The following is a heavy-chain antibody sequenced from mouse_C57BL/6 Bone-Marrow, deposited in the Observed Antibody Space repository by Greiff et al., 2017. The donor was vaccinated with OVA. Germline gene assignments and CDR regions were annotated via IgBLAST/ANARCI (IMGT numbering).Heavy chain of an antibody. J-gene: IGHJ2*01. CDR2: IYPGDGDT. V-gene: IGHV1-80*01. CDR3: ARSGYLDY. D-gene: IGHD3-1*01. CDR1: GYAFSSYW. Sequence: VKLVESGAELVKPGASVKISCKASGYAFSSYWMNWVKQRPGKGLAWIGQIYPGDGDTNYNGKFKGKATLTAAKSSSTAYMQLSSLTAEDSAVYFCARSGYLDYWGQGTTLTVSS.